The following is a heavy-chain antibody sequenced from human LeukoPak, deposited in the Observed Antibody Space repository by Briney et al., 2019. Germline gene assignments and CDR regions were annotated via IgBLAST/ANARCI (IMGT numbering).Heavy chain of an antibody. CDR1: GFNFSSYS. V-gene: IGHV3-48*04. CDR3: ARFPCSYCGGDL. D-gene: IGHD2-21*01. CDR2: ISSSGSTI. J-gene: IGHJ3*01. Sequence: GGSLRLSCAASGFNFSSYSMNWVRQAPGKGLEWVSYISSSGSTIYYADSVKGRFTISRDNAKNSLYLQMNSLRAEDTAVYYCARFPCSYCGGDLWGQGTMVTVSS.